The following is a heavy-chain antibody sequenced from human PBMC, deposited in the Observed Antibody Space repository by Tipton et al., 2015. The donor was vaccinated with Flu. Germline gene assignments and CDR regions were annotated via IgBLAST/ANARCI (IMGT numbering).Heavy chain of an antibody. D-gene: IGHD6-6*01. CDR3: ASGGSYSSSSYWFDY. J-gene: IGHJ4*02. CDR2: IYTSGST. Sequence: TLSLTCTVSGGSISSYYWSWIRQPAGKGLEWIGRIYTSGSTNYNPSLKSRVTMSVDTSKNQFSLKLSSVTAADTAVYYCASGGSYSSSSYWFDYWGQGTLVTVSS. V-gene: IGHV4-4*07. CDR1: GGSISSYY.